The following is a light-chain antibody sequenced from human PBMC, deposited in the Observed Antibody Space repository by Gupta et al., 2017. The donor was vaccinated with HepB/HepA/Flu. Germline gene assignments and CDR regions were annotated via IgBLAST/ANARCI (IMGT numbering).Light chain of an antibody. CDR3: QSADSSGTYPVV. J-gene: IGLJ2*01. CDR1: ALQKQY. CDR2: KDS. V-gene: IGLV3-25*03. Sequence: SYELTQPPSVSVSPGQTARITCSGDALQKQYAYWYQQKPGQAPVLVIYKDSERPSGIPERFSGSSSGTTVTLTIRGVQAEDEADYYCQSADSSGTYPVVFGGGTKLTVL.